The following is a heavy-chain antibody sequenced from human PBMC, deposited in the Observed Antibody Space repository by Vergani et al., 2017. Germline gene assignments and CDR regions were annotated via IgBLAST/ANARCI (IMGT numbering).Heavy chain of an antibody. V-gene: IGHV3-23*03. CDR2: IYSGGSST. CDR3: AGNGWEVVPAAIGDAFDI. D-gene: IGHD2-2*01. CDR1: GFTFSSYA. J-gene: IGHJ3*02. Sequence: EVQLLESGGGLVQPGGSLRLSCAASGFTFSSYAMSWVRQAPGKGLEWVSVIYSGGSSTYYADSVKGRFTISRDNSKNTLYLQMNSLRAEDTAVYYCAGNGWEVVPAAIGDAFDIWGQGTMVTVSS.